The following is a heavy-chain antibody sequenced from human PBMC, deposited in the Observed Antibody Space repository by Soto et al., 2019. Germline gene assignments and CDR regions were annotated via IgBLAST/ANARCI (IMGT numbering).Heavy chain of an antibody. J-gene: IGHJ4*02. CDR2: INHRGST. CDR3: ARVSARDS. CDR1: GGSFSGYY. Sequence: QVQLQQWGAGLLKPSETLSLTCAVYGGSFSGYYWSWIRQPPGKGLEWIGEINHRGSTNYNPSLKSRVTISVDTSKNQFSLKLSSVTAADTAVYYCARVSARDSWGQGTLVTVSS. D-gene: IGHD6-6*01. V-gene: IGHV4-34*01.